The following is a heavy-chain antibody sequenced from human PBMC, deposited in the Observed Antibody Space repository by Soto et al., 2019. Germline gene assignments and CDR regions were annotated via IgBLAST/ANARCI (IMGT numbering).Heavy chain of an antibody. V-gene: IGHV4-31*03. CDR1: GGSTTSGGYY. CDR3: ASEPYHYDSSGYYDC. J-gene: IGHJ4*02. Sequence: QVQLQESGPGLVKPSQTLSLTCTVSGGSTTSGGYYWNWIRQHPGKGLEWIGYIHHSGSNYHNPSLESRVTMSIDTSKHQISLKLSSVTAADTAIYYCASEPYHYDSSGYYDCWGQGTLVTVSS. CDR2: IHHSGSN. D-gene: IGHD3-22*01.